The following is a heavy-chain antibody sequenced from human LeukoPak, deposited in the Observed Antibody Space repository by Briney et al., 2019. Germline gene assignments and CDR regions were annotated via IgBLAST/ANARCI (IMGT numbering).Heavy chain of an antibody. J-gene: IGHJ4*02. V-gene: IGHV3-23*01. Sequence: GGSLRLSCAASGFTFSSYAMSWVRQAPGKGLEWVSAISGSGGSTYYADSVKGRFTISRDNSKNTLYLQMNSLRAEDTAVYYCAKDSLGHIVVVTAISHWGQGTLVTVSS. D-gene: IGHD2-21*02. CDR1: GFTFSSYA. CDR2: ISGSGGST. CDR3: AKDSLGHIVVVTAISH.